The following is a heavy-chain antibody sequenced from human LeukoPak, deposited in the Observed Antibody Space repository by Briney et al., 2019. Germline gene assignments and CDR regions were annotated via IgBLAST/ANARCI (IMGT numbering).Heavy chain of an antibody. CDR1: GFTFSSYA. J-gene: IGHJ4*02. Sequence: GGSLRLSCAASGFTFSSYAMSWVRQAPGKGLEWVSAISGSGGSTYYADSVKGRFTISRDNSKNTLYLQMNSLRAEDTAAYYCAKMGITMIVVVITAYYFDYWGQGTLVTVSS. CDR2: ISGSGGST. V-gene: IGHV3-23*01. D-gene: IGHD3-22*01. CDR3: AKMGITMIVVVITAYYFDY.